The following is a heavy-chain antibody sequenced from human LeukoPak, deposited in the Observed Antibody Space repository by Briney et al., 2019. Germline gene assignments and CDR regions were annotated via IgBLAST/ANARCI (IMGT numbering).Heavy chain of an antibody. V-gene: IGHV3-11*01. J-gene: IGHJ4*02. Sequence: GGSLRLSCAVSGFSFSSYAMSWIRQAPGKGLEWVSYISSSGSTIYYADSVKGRFTISRDNAKNSLYLQMNSLRAEDTAVYYCARDLLSSSWGANFDYWGQGTLVTVSS. D-gene: IGHD6-13*01. CDR2: ISSSGSTI. CDR3: ARDLLSSSWGANFDY. CDR1: GFSFSSYA.